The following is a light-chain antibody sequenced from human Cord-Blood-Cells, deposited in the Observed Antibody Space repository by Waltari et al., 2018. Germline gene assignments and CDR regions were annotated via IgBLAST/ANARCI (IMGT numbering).Light chain of an antibody. CDR1: SSDVGGYNY. CDR2: AVS. V-gene: IGLV2-11*01. Sequence: QSALTQPRSVSGSPGQSVTISCTGTSSDVGGYNYVSWYQQHPGKAPKLMIYAVSKRPSGVPDRFSGSKSGNTASLTISGLQAEDEADYYCCSYAGRVFGGGTKLTVL. CDR3: CSYAGRV. J-gene: IGLJ3*02.